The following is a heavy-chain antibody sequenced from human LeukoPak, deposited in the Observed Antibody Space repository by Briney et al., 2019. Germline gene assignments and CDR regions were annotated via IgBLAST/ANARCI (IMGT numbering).Heavy chain of an antibody. V-gene: IGHV3-11*01. CDR2: ISSSGSTI. J-gene: IGHJ3*02. CDR1: GFTLSDYY. Sequence: GGSLRLSCAASGFTLSDYYMSWIRQAPGKGVDGVSYISSSGSTIYYADSLKGRFTISRDNAKNSLYLQMNSLRAEDTAVYYCARDRDAFDIWGQGTMVTVSS. CDR3: ARDRDAFDI.